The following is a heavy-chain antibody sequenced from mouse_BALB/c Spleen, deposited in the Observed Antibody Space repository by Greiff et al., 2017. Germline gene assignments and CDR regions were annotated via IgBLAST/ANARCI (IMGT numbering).Heavy chain of an antibody. CDR1: GFTFSSFG. D-gene: IGHD1-1*01. V-gene: IGHV5-17*02. CDR2: ISSGSSTI. J-gene: IGHJ4*01. Sequence: EVMLVESGGGLVQPGGSRKLSCAASGFTFSSFGMHWVRQAPEKGLEWVAYISSGSSTIYYADTVKGRFTISRDNPKNTLFLQMTSLRSEDTAMYYCARSLRGAMDYWGQGTSVTVSS. CDR3: ARSLRGAMDY.